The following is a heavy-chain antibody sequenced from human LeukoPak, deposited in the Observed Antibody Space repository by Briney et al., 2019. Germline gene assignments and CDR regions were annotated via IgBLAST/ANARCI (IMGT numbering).Heavy chain of an antibody. CDR3: ARLSRVRSYGTTYFDN. D-gene: IGHD5-18*01. J-gene: IGHJ4*02. CDR1: GYSFATSW. Sequence: GESLKISCQGSGYSFATSWIAWVRQMPRKGLEWMGIIYPGDSDTRYSPSFQGQVTISVDKSVTTAYLQWSSLKASDTAMFYCARLSRVRSYGTTYFDNWGQGTLVTVSS. V-gene: IGHV5-51*01. CDR2: IYPGDSDT.